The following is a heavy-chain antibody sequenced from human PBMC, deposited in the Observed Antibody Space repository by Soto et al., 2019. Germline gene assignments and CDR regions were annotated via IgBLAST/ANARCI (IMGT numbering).Heavy chain of an antibody. CDR3: ARGSGYGSGWFDS. CDR2: IYYSVST. Sequence: SETLSLTCTVSGGSIISGGYYWSWIRQHPGKGLEWIGYIYYSVSTYYNPSLKSRVTISVDKSKNKFSLKLSSVTAADTAVYYCARGSGYGSGWFDSWGQGTLVTVSS. D-gene: IGHD5-12*01. V-gene: IGHV4-31*03. J-gene: IGHJ5*01. CDR1: GGSIISGGYY.